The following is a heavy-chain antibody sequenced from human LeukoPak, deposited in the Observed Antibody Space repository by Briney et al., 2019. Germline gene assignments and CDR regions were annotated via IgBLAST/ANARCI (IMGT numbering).Heavy chain of an antibody. CDR3: ARWSGGFDH. Sequence: GAAGKVSCKASGYIFTNHYVHWVRQPPGQGLEWVGIINPSDGGTTYSQKFQDRITLTRDTSTRTVSMELRSLTSDDTAIYFCARWSGGFDHWGQGTLVTVSS. J-gene: IGHJ4*02. CDR2: INPSDGGT. D-gene: IGHD3-16*01. V-gene: IGHV1-46*01. CDR1: GYIFTNHY.